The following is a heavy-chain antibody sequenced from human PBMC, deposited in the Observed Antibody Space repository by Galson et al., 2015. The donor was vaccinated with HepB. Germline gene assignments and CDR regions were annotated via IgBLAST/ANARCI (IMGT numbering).Heavy chain of an antibody. Sequence: SLRPSCAASGFTFSSYAMHWVRQGPGKGLGWVAVISSDVNNKYYADSVKGRVTISRDYSRNTLYLQINRLRAEDTAAYYCAKPLTNRESGRPSPYYYSYYMDVWGKGTTVTVSS. J-gene: IGHJ6*03. CDR2: ISSDVNNK. CDR1: GFTFSSYA. V-gene: IGHV3-30*18. CDR3: AKPLTNRESGRPSPYYYSYYMDV. D-gene: IGHD1-14*01.